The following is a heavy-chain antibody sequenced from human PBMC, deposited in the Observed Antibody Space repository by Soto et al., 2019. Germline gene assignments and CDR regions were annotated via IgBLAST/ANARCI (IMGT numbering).Heavy chain of an antibody. Sequence: SETLSLTCTVSGGSISSSSYYWGWIRQPPGKGLEWIGSIYYSGSTYYNPSLKSRVTISVDTSKNQFSLKLSSVTAADTAVYYCTITKIRYYFDYWGQGTLVTVSS. D-gene: IGHD3-3*01. J-gene: IGHJ4*02. V-gene: IGHV4-39*01. CDR1: GGSISSSSYY. CDR2: IYYSGST. CDR3: TITKIRYYFDY.